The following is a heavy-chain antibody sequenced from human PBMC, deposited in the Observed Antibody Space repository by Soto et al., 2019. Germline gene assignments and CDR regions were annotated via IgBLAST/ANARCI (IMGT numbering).Heavy chain of an antibody. CDR3: ARDSGSYSSGWYGVNWFDP. CDR2: ISAYNGNT. J-gene: IGHJ5*02. CDR1: VYTFTSHG. V-gene: IGHV1-18*01. D-gene: IGHD6-19*01. Sequence: ASVTVSCTASVYTFTSHGINCMGLAPGQGLEWMGWISAYNGNTNYAQKLQGRVTMTTDTSTSTAYMELRSLRSDDTAVYYCARDSGSYSSGWYGVNWFDPWGQGTLVTVSS.